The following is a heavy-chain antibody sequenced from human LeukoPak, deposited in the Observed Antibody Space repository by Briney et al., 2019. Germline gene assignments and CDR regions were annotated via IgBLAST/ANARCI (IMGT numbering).Heavy chain of an antibody. D-gene: IGHD4-17*01. V-gene: IGHV4-34*01. CDR1: GGSFSGYY. Sequence: SETLSLTCAVYGGSFSGYYWSWIRQPPGEGLEWIGEINHSGSSNYSPSLKSRVTISVDTSKNQFSLKLSSVTAADTAVYYCARGEDGDYYFQHWGQGTLVTVSS. CDR3: ARGEDGDYYFQH. CDR2: INHSGSS. J-gene: IGHJ1*01.